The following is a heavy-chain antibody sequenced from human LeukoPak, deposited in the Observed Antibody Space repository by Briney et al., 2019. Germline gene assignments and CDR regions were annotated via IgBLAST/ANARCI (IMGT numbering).Heavy chain of an antibody. CDR1: GFTFSSYA. D-gene: IGHD4-17*01. CDR3: ARAYGLDY. Sequence: GGSLRLSCAASGFTFSSYAMHWVRQAPGKGLEWVAVISYDGSNKYYADSVKGRFTISRDNSKNTLYLQMNSLRAEDTAVYYCARAYGLDYWGHGTLVTVSS. CDR2: ISYDGSNK. J-gene: IGHJ4*01. V-gene: IGHV3-30-3*01.